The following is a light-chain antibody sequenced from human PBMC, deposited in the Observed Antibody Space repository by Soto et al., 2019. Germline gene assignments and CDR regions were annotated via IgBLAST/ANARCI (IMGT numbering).Light chain of an antibody. J-gene: IGKJ1*01. V-gene: IGKV1-33*01. CDR3: QQYDNLPRT. Sequence: DIQMTQSPSSLSASVGDRVTITCQASQDISNYLNWYQQKPGKAPKLLIYDASNLETGVPSRFSVSGSGTDFTFTISSLQPEDIATYYCQQYDNLPRTFGQGTKVDIK. CDR2: DAS. CDR1: QDISNY.